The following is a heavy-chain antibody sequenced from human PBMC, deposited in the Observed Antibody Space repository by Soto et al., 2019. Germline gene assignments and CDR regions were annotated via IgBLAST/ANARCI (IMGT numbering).Heavy chain of an antibody. J-gene: IGHJ4*02. CDR2: TYYRSKWYY. CDR3: ARLVGNSWIDY. Sequence: QVQLQQSGPGLVQPSQTLSLTCAISGDSVSSNSVVWNWIRQSPSRGLEWLGRTYYRSKWYYEYAESVKSRIIINPGTSKNQLSLQLNSVPPEDTGVYYCARLVGNSWIDYWGQGTLVTVSS. D-gene: IGHD6-13*01. CDR1: GDSVSSNSVV. V-gene: IGHV6-1*01.